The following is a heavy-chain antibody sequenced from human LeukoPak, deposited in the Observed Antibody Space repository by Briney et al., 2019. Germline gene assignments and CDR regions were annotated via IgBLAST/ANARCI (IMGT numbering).Heavy chain of an antibody. V-gene: IGHV4-30-2*01. Sequence: SFGSVSTGGYYWNWVRQPPGKGLEWIGSMSHSGSTYYNPSLRSRVTISMDKSKNQFSLSLNSVTAADTAVYYCARRSRSTSSSWFDPWGQGTLVTVSS. D-gene: IGHD2-2*01. J-gene: IGHJ5*02. CDR3: ARRSRSTSSSWFDP. CDR1: FGSVSTGGYY. CDR2: MSHSGST.